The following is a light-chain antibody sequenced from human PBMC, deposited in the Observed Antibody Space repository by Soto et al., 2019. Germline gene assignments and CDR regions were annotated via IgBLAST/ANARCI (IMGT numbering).Light chain of an antibody. J-gene: IGKJ1*01. V-gene: IGKV1-5*03. CDR2: EAS. CDR1: QSISSW. Sequence: DIQMTQSPSTLSASVGDRVTITCRASQSISSWLAWYQQKPGKAPKLLMYEASSLESGVPSRFSGSGSGTEFTLTISSVQPDDFATYYSQQYKSYSRTFGQGTKVEIK. CDR3: QQYKSYSRT.